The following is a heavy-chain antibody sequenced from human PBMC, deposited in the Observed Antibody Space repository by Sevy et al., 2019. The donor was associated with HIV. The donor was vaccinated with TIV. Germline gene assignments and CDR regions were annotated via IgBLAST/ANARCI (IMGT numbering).Heavy chain of an antibody. CDR2: ISSSGSTI. D-gene: IGHD6-13*01. V-gene: IGHV3-48*03. CDR3: ARASSPGIVAAGTRSGRWFDP. J-gene: IGHJ5*02. CDR1: GFTFSSYE. Sequence: GGSLRLSCAASGFTFSSYEMNWVRQAPGKGLEWVSYISSSGSTIYYAYSVKGRFTISRDNAKNSLYLQMNSLRAEDTAVYYCARASSPGIVAAGTRSGRWFDPWGQGTLFTVSS.